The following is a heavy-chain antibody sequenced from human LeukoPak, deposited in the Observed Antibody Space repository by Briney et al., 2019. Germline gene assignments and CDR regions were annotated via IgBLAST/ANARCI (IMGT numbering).Heavy chain of an antibody. CDR2: IYYSGST. CDR3: ARGLRIDNRFDP. J-gene: IGHJ5*02. V-gene: IGHV4-59*01. D-gene: IGHD5-12*01. CDR1: GGSISSYY. Sequence: SETLSLTCTVSGGSISSYYWSWIRQPPGKGLEWIGYIYYSGSTNYNPSLKSRVTISVDTSKNQFSLKLSSVTAADTAVYYCARGLRIDNRFDPWGQGTLVTVSS.